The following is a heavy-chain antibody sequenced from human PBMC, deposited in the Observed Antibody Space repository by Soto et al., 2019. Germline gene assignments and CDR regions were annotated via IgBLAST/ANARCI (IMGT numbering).Heavy chain of an antibody. Sequence: SVKVSCKDSGGTFSSYAIRWVRQAPGQGLEWMGGIIPIFGTANYAQKFQGRVTITADESTSTAYMELSSLRSEDTAVYYGARWLIALGPLAFWGQGTLDPGSS. V-gene: IGHV1-69*13. J-gene: IGHJ1*01. CDR2: IIPIFGTA. D-gene: IGHD6-19*01. CDR3: ARWLIALGPLAF. CDR1: GGTFSSYA.